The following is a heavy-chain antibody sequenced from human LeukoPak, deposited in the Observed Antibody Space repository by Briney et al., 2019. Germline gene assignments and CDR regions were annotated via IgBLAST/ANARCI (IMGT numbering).Heavy chain of an antibody. J-gene: IGHJ4*02. CDR1: GYSISSSNW. Sequence: SETLSLTCAVSGYSISSSNWWGWIRPPPGKGLEWIGYIYYSGSTYYNPSLKSRVTMSVDTSKNQFSLKLSSVTAVDTAVYYCARTATGTDVFDYWGQGTLVTVSS. V-gene: IGHV4-28*01. CDR3: ARTATGTDVFDY. D-gene: IGHD1-1*01. CDR2: IYYSGST.